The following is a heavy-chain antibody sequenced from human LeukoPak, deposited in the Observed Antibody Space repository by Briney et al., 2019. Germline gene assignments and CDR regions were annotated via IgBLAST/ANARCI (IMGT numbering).Heavy chain of an antibody. Sequence: GTSVKVSCKASGYTFTGYYMHWVRQAPGQGLEWMGRINPNSGDTNYAQNFQGRVTMTWDTSISTAYMELSRLRSDDTAIYYCARGGYDYWGQGTLVTVSS. V-gene: IGHV1-2*06. CDR1: GYTFTGYY. D-gene: IGHD3-16*01. CDR3: ARGGYDY. J-gene: IGHJ4*02. CDR2: INPNSGDT.